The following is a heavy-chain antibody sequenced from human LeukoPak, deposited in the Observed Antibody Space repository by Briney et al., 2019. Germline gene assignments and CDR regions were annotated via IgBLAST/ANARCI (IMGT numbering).Heavy chain of an antibody. D-gene: IGHD3-3*01. Sequence: PGGSLRLSCAASGFTFDDYAMHWVRQAPVKVLEWVSGISWNSGSIGYADSVKGRFTISRDNAKNSLYLQMNSLRAEDTALYYCAKGYDFWSRYLDYWGQGTLVTVSS. V-gene: IGHV3-9*01. J-gene: IGHJ4*02. CDR3: AKGYDFWSRYLDY. CDR1: GFTFDDYA. CDR2: ISWNSGSI.